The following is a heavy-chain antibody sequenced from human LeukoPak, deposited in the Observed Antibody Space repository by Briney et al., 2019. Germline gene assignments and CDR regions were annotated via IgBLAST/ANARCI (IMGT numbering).Heavy chain of an antibody. CDR3: ARDSSTTYYYDGSGYYNWFDP. CDR1: GHTFTSYG. Sequence: ASVKVSCKASGHTFTSYGISWMRQAPGQGLEWMGWISAYNGNTNYAQKVQGRVTMTTDTSTSTAYMELRSLRSDDTAVYYCARDSSTTYYYDGSGYYNWFDPWGQGTLVTVSS. D-gene: IGHD3-22*01. J-gene: IGHJ5*02. V-gene: IGHV1-18*01. CDR2: ISAYNGNT.